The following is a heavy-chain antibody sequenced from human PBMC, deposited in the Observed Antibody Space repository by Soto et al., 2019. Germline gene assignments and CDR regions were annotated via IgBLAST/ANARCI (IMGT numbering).Heavy chain of an antibody. CDR1: GYSFSTYW. CDR3: ARPDSTGYYSF. Sequence: GESLKISGNAAGYSFSTYWIAWVRQMPGKSLEWMAIINPDDYDTRYSPSFQGQVTISADRSIKTAYLHWSSLKASDTAMYYCARPDSTGYYSFWGQGTLVTVSS. V-gene: IGHV5-51*01. D-gene: IGHD3-22*01. CDR2: INPDDYDT. J-gene: IGHJ4*02.